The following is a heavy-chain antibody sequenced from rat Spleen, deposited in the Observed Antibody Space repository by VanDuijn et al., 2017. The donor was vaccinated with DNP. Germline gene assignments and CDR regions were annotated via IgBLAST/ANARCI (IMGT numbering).Heavy chain of an antibody. D-gene: IGHD2-1*01. CDR1: GFTFSDHN. CDR3: IRDTAY. CDR2: ISYDGYNT. J-gene: IGHJ3*01. Sequence: EVQLVESGGGLVQPGRSLKLSCAASGFTFSDHNMAWVRQAPKKGLEWVATISYDGYNTYYRDSVKGRFTISRDNAKSTLYLQMDSLRSEDTATYYCIRDTAYWGQGTLVTVSS. V-gene: IGHV5-7*01.